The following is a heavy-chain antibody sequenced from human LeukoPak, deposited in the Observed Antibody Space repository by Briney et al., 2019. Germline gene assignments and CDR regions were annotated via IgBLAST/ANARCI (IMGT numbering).Heavy chain of an antibody. D-gene: IGHD6-19*01. CDR3: ARAPFSYSSGWYGDY. CDR1: GYTFTSYG. Sequence: ASVKVSCKASGYTFTSYGISWVRQAPGQGLEWMGWISAYNGNTNYAQKLQGRVTMTTDTSTSTAYMELRSLRSDDTAVYYCARAPFSYSSGWYGDYWGQGTLVTVSS. CDR2: ISAYNGNT. J-gene: IGHJ4*02. V-gene: IGHV1-18*01.